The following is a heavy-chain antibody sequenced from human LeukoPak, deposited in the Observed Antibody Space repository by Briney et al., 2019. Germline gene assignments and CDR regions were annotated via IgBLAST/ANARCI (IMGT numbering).Heavy chain of an antibody. D-gene: IGHD5-12*01. CDR1: GGSFSGYY. CDR2: INHSGST. CDR3: ARRDLDIVYFDY. V-gene: IGHV4-34*01. Sequence: SETLSLTCAVYGGSFSGYYWSWIRQPPGKGLEWIGEINHSGSTNYNPSLKSRVTISVDTSKNQFSLKLSSVTAADTAVYYCARRDLDIVYFDYWGQGTLVTVSS. J-gene: IGHJ4*02.